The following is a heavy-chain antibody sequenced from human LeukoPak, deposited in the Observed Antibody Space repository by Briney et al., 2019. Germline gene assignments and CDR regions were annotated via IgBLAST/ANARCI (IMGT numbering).Heavy chain of an antibody. D-gene: IGHD3-16*02. CDR2: VGGDEKA. CDR3: ARDDYVWGSYRYSAFDY. J-gene: IGHJ4*02. V-gene: IGHV3-23*01. Sequence: GGSLRLSCAASGFPFSGNAMSWVRQAPGRGLEWVSGVGGDEKAHYTDSVRGRFTISRDNSKNTVSLQMNSLRAEDTAAYYCARDDYVWGSYRYSAFDYWGQGTLVTVSS. CDR1: GFPFSGNA.